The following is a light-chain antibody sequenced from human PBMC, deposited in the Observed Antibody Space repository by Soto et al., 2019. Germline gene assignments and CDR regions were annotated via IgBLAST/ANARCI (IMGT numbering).Light chain of an antibody. J-gene: IGKJ2*01. CDR3: QQYKSYSSST. Sequence: DIQMTQSPSTLSASVGDRVTITCRASETINGWLAWYQQKPGKAPKLLINKASVLESGVPSRISGSASGTEFTLTISSLQPDDFATYYCQQYKSYSSSTFGQGTKLEIK. CDR2: KAS. V-gene: IGKV1-5*03. CDR1: ETINGW.